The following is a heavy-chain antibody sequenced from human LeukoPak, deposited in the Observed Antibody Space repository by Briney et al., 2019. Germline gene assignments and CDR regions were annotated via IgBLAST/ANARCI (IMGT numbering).Heavy chain of an antibody. D-gene: IGHD4-23*01. V-gene: IGHV1-69*04. CDR2: IIPILGIA. Sequence: SVKVSCKASGGTFSSYTISWVRQAPGQGLEWMGRIIPILGIANYAQKFQGRVTITADRSTSTAYMELSSLRSEDTAVYYCARDRNGGNLVDYWGQGTLVTVSS. CDR3: ARDRNGGNLVDY. J-gene: IGHJ4*02. CDR1: GGTFSSYT.